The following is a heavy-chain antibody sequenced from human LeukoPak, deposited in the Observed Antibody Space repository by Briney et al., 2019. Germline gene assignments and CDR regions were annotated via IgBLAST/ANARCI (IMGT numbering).Heavy chain of an antibody. V-gene: IGHV4-4*09. D-gene: IGHD2-15*01. CDR1: GDSINDHY. Sequence: SETLSLPFTVSGDSINDHYWSWVRPPPGEGLEWIGYIYSSVSTNYNPSLKSRVTISIDTSKSQFSLKLTSVTAADTGVYYCARQRCSGNMCYRVDQLYYMDVWGKGTTVTVSS. CDR2: IYSSVST. J-gene: IGHJ6*03. CDR3: ARQRCSGNMCYRVDQLYYMDV.